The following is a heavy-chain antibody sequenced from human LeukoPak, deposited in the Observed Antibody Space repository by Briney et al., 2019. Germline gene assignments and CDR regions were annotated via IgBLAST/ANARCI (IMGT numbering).Heavy chain of an antibody. Sequence: SETLSLTCTVSGGSISSYYWTWIRQPPGKGLEWIGYIYYSGTTKYNPSLKSRVTLSLDTSKNQFSLRLNSVTAADTAVYYCARRVAVPGSYYFDYWSQGTLVTVSS. CDR3: ARRVAVPGSYYFDY. CDR1: GGSISSYY. CDR2: IYYSGTT. J-gene: IGHJ4*02. D-gene: IGHD2-2*01. V-gene: IGHV4-59*08.